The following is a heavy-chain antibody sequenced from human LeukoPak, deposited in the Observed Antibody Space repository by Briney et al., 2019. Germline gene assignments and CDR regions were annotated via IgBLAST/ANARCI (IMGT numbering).Heavy chain of an antibody. J-gene: IGHJ4*02. Sequence: GGSLRLSCAASGFTFSDYYMSWIRQAPGKGLEWVSGISGSGGSTYYADSVKGRFTISRDNSKNTLYLQMNSLTVEDTAVYYCAKRGLYSSTWYGFDYWGQGTLVTVSS. D-gene: IGHD6-13*01. CDR2: ISGSGGST. CDR1: GFTFSDYY. CDR3: AKRGLYSSTWYGFDY. V-gene: IGHV3-23*01.